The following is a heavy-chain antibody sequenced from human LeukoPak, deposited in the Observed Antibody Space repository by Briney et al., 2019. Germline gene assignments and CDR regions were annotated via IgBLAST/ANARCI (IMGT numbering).Heavy chain of an antibody. D-gene: IGHD1-26*01. CDR3: ARDLIVGAHFDY. Sequence: GSLRLSCAASGFTFSSYEMNWVRQAPGKGLEWVSYISSGGNTRYYADSVKGRFTISRDNAKNSLYLQMNSLRAEDTAVYYCARDLIVGAHFDYWGQGTVVTVSS. J-gene: IGHJ4*02. CDR2: ISSGGNTR. V-gene: IGHV3-48*03. CDR1: GFTFSSYE.